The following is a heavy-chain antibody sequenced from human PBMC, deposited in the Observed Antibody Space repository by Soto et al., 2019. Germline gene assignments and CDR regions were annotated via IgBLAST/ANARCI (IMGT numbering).Heavy chain of an antibody. CDR2: IWYDGSNK. J-gene: IGHJ4*02. CDR1: GFTFSSYG. D-gene: IGHD2-15*01. Sequence: QVQVVESGGGVVQPGRSLRLSCVASGFTFSSYGMHWVRQAPGKGLEWVATIWYDGSNKYYGNSVKGRFTISRDDSKNTLYLPMNSLRAEDTGVYYCAKEGGSWQYHGFEYWGQGTVLTVSS. CDR3: AKEGGSWQYHGFEY. V-gene: IGHV3-33*06.